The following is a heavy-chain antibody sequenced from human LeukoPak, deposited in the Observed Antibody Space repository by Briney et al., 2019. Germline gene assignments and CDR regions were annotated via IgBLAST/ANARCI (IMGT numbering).Heavy chain of an antibody. CDR3: AKGPEVAATYNWFDP. D-gene: IGHD2-15*01. J-gene: IGHJ5*02. Sequence: GGSLRLSCAAAGFTFSTYAMSWVRQAPGKGLEWVSVISGGGGSTYYADSVKGRFTTSRDNSKNTLYLQMNTLRPEDTAVYYCAKGPEVAATYNWFDPWGQGTLVTVSS. V-gene: IGHV3-23*01. CDR1: GFTFSTYA. CDR2: ISGGGGST.